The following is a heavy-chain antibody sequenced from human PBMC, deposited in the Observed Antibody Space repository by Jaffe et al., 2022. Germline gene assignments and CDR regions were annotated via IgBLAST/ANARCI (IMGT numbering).Heavy chain of an antibody. J-gene: IGHJ4*02. CDR1: GYTFTSYA. D-gene: IGHD6-13*01. CDR3: ARDRSSSLGWDYYFDY. Sequence: QVQLVQSGAEVKKPGASVKVSCKASGYTFTSYAMHWVRQAPGQRLEWMGWINAGNGNTKYSQKFQGRVTITRDTSASTAYMELSSLRSEDTAVYYCARDRSSSLGWDYYFDYWGQGTLVTVSS. CDR2: INAGNGNT. V-gene: IGHV1-3*01.